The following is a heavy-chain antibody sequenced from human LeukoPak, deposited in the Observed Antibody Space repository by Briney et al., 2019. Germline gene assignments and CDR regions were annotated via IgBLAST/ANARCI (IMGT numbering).Heavy chain of an antibody. J-gene: IGHJ4*02. CDR2: IYYSGRT. D-gene: IGHD3-22*01. CDR3: VRDGSGYYYGGFDY. Sequence: PSQTLSLTCTVSGGSISSGAYYWSWIREHPGKGLEWIGYIYYSGRTYYNPSLKSRVSISVDTFNNQFSLKLSSVTAADTAVYYCVRDGSGYYYGGFDYRGQGTLVTVSS. CDR1: GGSISSGAYY. V-gene: IGHV4-31*03.